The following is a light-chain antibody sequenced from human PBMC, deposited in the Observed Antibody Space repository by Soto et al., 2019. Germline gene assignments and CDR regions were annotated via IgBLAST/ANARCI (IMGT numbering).Light chain of an antibody. J-gene: IGKJ4*01. Sequence: DIQMTQSPSSLSASLGDRVTITCRASQGMGVYLAWFQQKPGKVPKLLIYAASTLQSGVPSRFSGSGSGTDFTLTISSLQPEDFATYSAPLTFGGGTKVEIK. CDR3: PLT. CDR1: QGMGVY. CDR2: AAS. V-gene: IGKV1-27*01.